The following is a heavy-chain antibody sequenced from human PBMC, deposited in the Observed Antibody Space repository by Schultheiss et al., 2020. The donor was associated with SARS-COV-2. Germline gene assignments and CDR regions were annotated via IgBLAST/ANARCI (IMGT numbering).Heavy chain of an antibody. CDR2: IYYSGST. CDR3: AIGMEV. Sequence: SETLSLTCTVSGGSISSYYWSWIRQPPGKGLEWIGYIYYSGSTNYNPSLKSRVTISVDTSKNQFSLKLSSVTAADTAVYYCAIGMEVWGQGTTVTVSS. V-gene: IGHV4-59*01. CDR1: GGSISSYY. J-gene: IGHJ6*02.